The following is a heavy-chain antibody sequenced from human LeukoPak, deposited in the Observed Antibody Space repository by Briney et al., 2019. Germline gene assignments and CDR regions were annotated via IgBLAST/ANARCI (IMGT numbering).Heavy chain of an antibody. CDR3: ARLLVAYFDS. D-gene: IGHD2-21*01. V-gene: IGHV3-66*04. J-gene: IGHJ4*02. CDR2: IYPGGTT. CDR1: GFNVGSTY. Sequence: GGSLRLSCAASGFNVGSTYMGWVRQAPGEGLEWVSVIYPGGTTYYPDSVKGRFTISRDSSKNTLFLQMNSLRVEDTAIYYCARLLVAYFDSWGQETLVSVSS.